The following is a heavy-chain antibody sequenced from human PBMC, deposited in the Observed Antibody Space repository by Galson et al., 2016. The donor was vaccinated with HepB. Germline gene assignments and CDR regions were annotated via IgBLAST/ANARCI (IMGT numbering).Heavy chain of an antibody. Sequence: SLRLSCAASGFIFSSSVMSWVRQAPGKGLEWVLVSSNLVDSTYYADSVKGRFTISRDNSRNTLYLQMNSPRAEDTAVYYCAKASGYSNTWLNFWGQGTLVTVSS. V-gene: IGHV3-23*01. CDR1: GFIFSSSV. J-gene: IGHJ5*01. CDR2: SSNLVDST. CDR3: AKASGYSNTWLNF. D-gene: IGHD5-12*01.